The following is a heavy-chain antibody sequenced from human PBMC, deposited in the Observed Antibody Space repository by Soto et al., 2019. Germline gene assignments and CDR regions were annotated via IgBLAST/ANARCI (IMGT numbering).Heavy chain of an antibody. CDR3: ARDTSQIAVAGTSSYFDY. Sequence: HSQTLSLTCAISGDSVSSNSAAWNWIRQSPSRGLEWLGRTYYRSKWYNDYAVSVKSRITINPDTSKNQFSLQLNSVTPEDTAVYYCARDTSQIAVAGTSSYFDYWGQGILVTVSS. CDR1: GDSVSSNSAA. V-gene: IGHV6-1*01. D-gene: IGHD6-19*01. CDR2: TYYRSKWYN. J-gene: IGHJ4*02.